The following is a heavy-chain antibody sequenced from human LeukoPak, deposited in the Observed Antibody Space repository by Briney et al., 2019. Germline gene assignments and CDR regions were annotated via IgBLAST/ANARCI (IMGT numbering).Heavy chain of an antibody. CDR3: ARVSSIAAAGTSWFDP. CDR1: GGSFSGYY. J-gene: IGHJ5*02. Sequence: PSETLSLTCAVYGGSFSGYYWSWIRQPPGKGLEWIGEINHSGSTNYNPSLKSRVTISVDTSKNQFSLKLSSVTAADTAVYYCARVSSIAAAGTSWFDPWGQGTLVTVSS. V-gene: IGHV4-34*01. D-gene: IGHD6-13*01. CDR2: INHSGST.